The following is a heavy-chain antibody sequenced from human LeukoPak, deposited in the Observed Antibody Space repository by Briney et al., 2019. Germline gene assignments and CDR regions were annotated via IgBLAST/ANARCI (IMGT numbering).Heavy chain of an antibody. CDR1: GLTFSNYN. CDR3: ATKNPGDS. CDR2: ISSSSDTI. D-gene: IGHD7-27*01. Sequence: GGSLRLSRAGSGLTFSNYNMNWVRQAPGKGLEWLSYISSSSDTIYYADSVKGRFIISRDNAKNSLYLQMNSLRAEDTAVYYCATKNPGDSWGQGTLVIVSS. J-gene: IGHJ4*02. V-gene: IGHV3-48*01.